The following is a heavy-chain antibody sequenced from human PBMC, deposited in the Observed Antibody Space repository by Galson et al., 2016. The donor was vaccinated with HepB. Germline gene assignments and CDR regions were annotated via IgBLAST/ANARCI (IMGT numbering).Heavy chain of an antibody. V-gene: IGHV4-59*01. D-gene: IGHD6-19*01. CDR3: ARDDIGGGYGFHYAMDV. Sequence: ETLSLTCTVSGASISGSYLSWIRQPPGKGLEWIGYIYYSGRTNYNPSPKSRVTISVDTSKNQFSLKLSSVTAADTAVYYCARDDIGGGYGFHYAMDVWGQGTTVTVSS. CDR1: GASISGSY. J-gene: IGHJ6*02. CDR2: IYYSGRT.